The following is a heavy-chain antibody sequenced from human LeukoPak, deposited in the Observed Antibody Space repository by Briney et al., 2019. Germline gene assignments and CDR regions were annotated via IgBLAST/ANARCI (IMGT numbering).Heavy chain of an antibody. J-gene: IGHJ3*02. D-gene: IGHD1-26*01. CDR3: ARDQSGSYPTAAFDI. V-gene: IGHV1-18*01. Sequence: ASVKVSCKASGYTFTSYGISWVRQAPGQGLEWMGWISAYNGNTNYAQKLQGRVTMTTDTSTGTAYMELRSLRSDDTAVYYCARDQSGSYPTAAFDIWGQGTMVTVSS. CDR1: GYTFTSYG. CDR2: ISAYNGNT.